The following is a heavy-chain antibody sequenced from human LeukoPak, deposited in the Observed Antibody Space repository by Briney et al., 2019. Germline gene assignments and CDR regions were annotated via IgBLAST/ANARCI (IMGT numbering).Heavy chain of an antibody. CDR2: IYTSGST. CDR1: GGSISSYY. Sequence: PSETLSLTCTVSGGSISSYYWSWIRQPAGKGLEWIGRIYTSGSTNYNPSLKSRVTMSVDTSKNQFSLKLSSVTAADTAVYYCARSSYYDFWSGYHYYMDVWGKGTTVTVSS. CDR3: ARSSYYDFWSGYHYYMDV. D-gene: IGHD3-3*01. J-gene: IGHJ6*03. V-gene: IGHV4-4*07.